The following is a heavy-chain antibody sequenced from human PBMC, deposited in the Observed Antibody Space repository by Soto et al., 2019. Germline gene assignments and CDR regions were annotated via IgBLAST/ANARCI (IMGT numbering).Heavy chain of an antibody. V-gene: IGHV3-11*01. Sequence: QVQLVESGGSLFKPGGSRRLSCAASGFTFSDSYMSWIRQAPGKGLEWVSYISSSGSTIYYADSGKGRFTISRDNAKHSLYLQMNSLVAADTDVYYCARGISSRIVGATGVGYWGQGTLVTVSS. CDR3: ARGISSRIVGATGVGY. CDR2: ISSSGSTI. J-gene: IGHJ4*02. D-gene: IGHD1-26*01. CDR1: GFTFSDSY.